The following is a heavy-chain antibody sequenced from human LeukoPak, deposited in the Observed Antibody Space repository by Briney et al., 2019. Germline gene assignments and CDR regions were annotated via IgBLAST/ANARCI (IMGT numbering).Heavy chain of an antibody. CDR1: GFTFSNAW. V-gene: IGHV3-15*01. J-gene: IGHJ3*02. CDR3: TTCVNYYDSSGLDDAFDI. CDR2: IKSKTDGGTT. Sequence: GGPLRLSCAASGFTFSNAWMSWVRQAPGKGLEWVGRIKSKTDGGTTDYAAPVKGRFTISRDDSKNTLYLQMNSLKTEDTAVYYCTTCVNYYDSSGLDDAFDIWGQGTMVTVSS. D-gene: IGHD3-22*01.